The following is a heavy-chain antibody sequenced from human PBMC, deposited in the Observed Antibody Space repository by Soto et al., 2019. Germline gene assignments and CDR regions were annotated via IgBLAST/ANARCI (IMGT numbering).Heavy chain of an antibody. J-gene: IGHJ3*02. Sequence: EIQLVESGGGLVKPGGSLRLSCAASGFTFSDYIMNWVRQAPGKGLEWLSSISSSSSYIFYADSVKGRFTISRDNAKNSLFLHMNTLRADDTAVYYCESPREYCSSTNCYVSFDNWGQGTMVTVSP. CDR2: ISSSSSYI. CDR1: GFTFSDYI. D-gene: IGHD2-2*01. V-gene: IGHV3-21*04. CDR3: ESPREYCSSTNCYVSFDN.